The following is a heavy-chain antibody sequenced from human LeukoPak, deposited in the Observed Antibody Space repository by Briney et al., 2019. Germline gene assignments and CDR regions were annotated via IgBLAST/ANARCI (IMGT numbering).Heavy chain of an antibody. Sequence: SETLSLTCTVSGGSISSYYWSWIRQPPGKGLEWIGYIYYSGSTNYNPSLKSRVTISVDTSKNQFSLKLSSVTAADTAVYYCARASRFLEWFLDYWGQETLVTVSS. V-gene: IGHV4-59*01. D-gene: IGHD3-3*01. CDR3: ARASRFLEWFLDY. CDR2: IYYSGST. CDR1: GGSISSYY. J-gene: IGHJ4*02.